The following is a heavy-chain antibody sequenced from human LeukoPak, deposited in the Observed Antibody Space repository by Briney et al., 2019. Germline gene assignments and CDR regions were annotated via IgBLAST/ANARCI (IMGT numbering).Heavy chain of an antibody. Sequence: PGGSLRLSCAASGFTFSSYSMNWVRQAPGMGLEWVSYISSSSAIYYADSVKGRFTISRDNAKNSLYLQMNRLRAEDTAVYSCARELNGLDPWGQGTLVTVSS. J-gene: IGHJ5*02. D-gene: IGHD2-8*01. CDR2: ISSSSAI. V-gene: IGHV3-48*01. CDR3: ARELNGLDP. CDR1: GFTFSSYS.